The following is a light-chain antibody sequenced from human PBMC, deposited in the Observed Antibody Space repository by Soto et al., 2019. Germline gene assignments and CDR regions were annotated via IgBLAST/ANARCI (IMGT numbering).Light chain of an antibody. J-gene: IGKJ4*01. CDR3: QQYGLSPLT. Sequence: EIVLTQSPGTLFLTPGERATLSCRASQTIKSRSLAWYQQKPGQAPRRLIYGTSGRPTNIPDRFSASGSGTDFTLTISRLHPEDFAAYSCQQYGLSPLTFGGGTKVDIK. V-gene: IGKV3-20*01. CDR2: GTS. CDR1: QTIKSRS.